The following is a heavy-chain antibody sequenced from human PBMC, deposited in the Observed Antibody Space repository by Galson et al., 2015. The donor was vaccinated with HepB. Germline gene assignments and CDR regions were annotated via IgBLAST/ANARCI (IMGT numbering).Heavy chain of an antibody. J-gene: IGHJ3*02. V-gene: IGHV1-24*01. CDR1: GYTLTELS. CDR3: ATGDDYGDYAPEI. D-gene: IGHD4-17*01. CDR2: FDPEDGET. Sequence: SVKVSCKVSGYTLTELSMHWVRQAPGKGLEWMGGFDPEDGETIYAQKFQGRVTMTEDTSTDTAYMELSSLRSEDTAVYYCATGDDYGDYAPEIWGQGTMVTVSS.